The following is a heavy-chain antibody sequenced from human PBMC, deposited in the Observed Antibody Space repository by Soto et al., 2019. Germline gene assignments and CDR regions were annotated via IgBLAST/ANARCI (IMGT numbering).Heavy chain of an antibody. CDR2: IIPIFGTA. J-gene: IGHJ5*02. D-gene: IGHD2-21*01. V-gene: IGHV1-69*13. CDR3: APSLGVPVVSWFDP. CDR1: GGTFSSYA. Sequence: SVKVSCKASGGTFSSYAISWVRQAPGQGLEWMGGIIPIFGTANYAQKFQGRVTITADESTSTAYMELSSLRSEDTAVYYCAPSLGVPVVSWFDPWGQGTLVTVSS.